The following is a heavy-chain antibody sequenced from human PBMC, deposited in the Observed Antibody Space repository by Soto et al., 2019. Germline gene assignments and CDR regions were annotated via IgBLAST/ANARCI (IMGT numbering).Heavy chain of an antibody. CDR3: TRDHNWNYFDYGMDV. CDR1: GFTFSSYG. Sequence: GGSLRLSCAASGFTFSSYGMHWVRQAPGKGLEWVAVIWYDGSNKYYADSVKGRFTISRDNSKNTLYLQMNSLRAEDTAVYYCTRDHNWNYFDYGMDVWGQGTTVTVSS. CDR2: IWYDGSNK. V-gene: IGHV3-33*01. D-gene: IGHD1-20*01. J-gene: IGHJ6*02.